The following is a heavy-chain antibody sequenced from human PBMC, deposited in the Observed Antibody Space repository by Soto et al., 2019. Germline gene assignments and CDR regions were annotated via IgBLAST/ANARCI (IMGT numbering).Heavy chain of an antibody. CDR3: GWGKRGPHGMDV. Sequence: SVKVSCKASGGTFSSYAISWVRQAPGQGLEWMGGIIPIFGTANYAQKFQGRVTITADKSTSTAYMELSSLRSEDTAVYYCGWGKRGPHGMDVWGQGTTVTVSS. D-gene: IGHD3-10*01. CDR2: IIPIFGTA. J-gene: IGHJ6*02. V-gene: IGHV1-69*06. CDR1: GGTFSSYA.